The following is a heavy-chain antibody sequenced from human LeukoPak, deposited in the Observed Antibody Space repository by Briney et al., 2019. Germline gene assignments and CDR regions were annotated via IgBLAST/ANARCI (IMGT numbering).Heavy chain of an antibody. J-gene: IGHJ4*01. D-gene: IGHD6-19*01. Sequence: PSETLSLTCTVSGGSVSSGSYYWNWIRQPPGKGLEWIGYSYYSGRTDYNPSLRSRVTISVATSQHQFSMKLKSVTAADTAVYYCARDNDSGNGPFDYWGDGTLVTASS. CDR1: GGSVSSGSYY. CDR2: SYYSGRT. V-gene: IGHV4-61*01. CDR3: ARDNDSGNGPFDY.